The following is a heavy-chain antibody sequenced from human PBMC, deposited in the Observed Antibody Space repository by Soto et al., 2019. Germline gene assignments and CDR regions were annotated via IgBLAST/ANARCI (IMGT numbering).Heavy chain of an antibody. CDR3: ARGFCSSTAEYYYYYYGMDV. V-gene: IGHV4-34*01. J-gene: IGHJ6*02. D-gene: IGHD2-2*01. Sequence: SETLSLTCAFYCGSFIGYYWSWIRQPPGKGLEWIGEINHSGSTNYNPSLKSRVTISVDTSKNQFSLKLSSVTAADTAVYYCARGFCSSTAEYYYYYYGMDVWGQGTTVTVSS. CDR2: INHSGST. CDR1: CGSFIGYY.